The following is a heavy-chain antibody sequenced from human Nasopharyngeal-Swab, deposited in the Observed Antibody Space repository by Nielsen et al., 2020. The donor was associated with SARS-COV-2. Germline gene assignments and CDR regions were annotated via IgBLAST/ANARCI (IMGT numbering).Heavy chain of an antibody. CDR1: GGSISSYY. J-gene: IGHJ6*03. CDR3: ARDDLGYMDV. Sequence: SETLSLTCTVSGGSISSYYWSWIRQPPGKGLEWIGYICYSGSTNYNPSLKSRVTISVDTSKNQFSLKLSSVTAADTAVYYCARDDLGYMDVWGKGTTVTVSS. D-gene: IGHD3-3*01. CDR2: ICYSGST. V-gene: IGHV4-59*01.